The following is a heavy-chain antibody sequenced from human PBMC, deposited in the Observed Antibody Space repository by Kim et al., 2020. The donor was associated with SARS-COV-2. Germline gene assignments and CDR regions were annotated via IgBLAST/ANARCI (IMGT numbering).Heavy chain of an antibody. CDR2: ISYDGSNK. J-gene: IGHJ4*02. V-gene: IGHV3-30*18. CDR3: AKDVLPPGYCSSTSCYTAPDY. D-gene: IGHD2-2*02. Sequence: GGSLRLSCAASGFTFSSYGMHWVRQAPGKGLEWVAVISYDGSNKYYADSVKGRFTISRDNSKNTLYLQMNSLRAEDTAVYYCAKDVLPPGYCSSTSCYTAPDYWGQGTLVTVSS. CDR1: GFTFSSYG.